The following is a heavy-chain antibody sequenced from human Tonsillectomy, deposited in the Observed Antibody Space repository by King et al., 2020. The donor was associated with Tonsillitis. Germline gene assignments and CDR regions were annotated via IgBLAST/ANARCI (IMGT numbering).Heavy chain of an antibody. V-gene: IGHV3-33*08. CDR2: IWYDGSNQ. Sequence: VQLVESGGGVVQPGRSLRLSCVASGFTFSSYGMHWVRQAPGKGLEWVAVIWYDGSNQYYADSVRGRFTISRDNSKNKLYLQMNSLRAEDTAVYYCASGSSGYSSSWYPPGDAFAIWGQGTMVTVSS. CDR1: GFTFSSYG. J-gene: IGHJ3*02. D-gene: IGHD6-13*01. CDR3: ASGSSGYSSSWYPPGDAFAI.